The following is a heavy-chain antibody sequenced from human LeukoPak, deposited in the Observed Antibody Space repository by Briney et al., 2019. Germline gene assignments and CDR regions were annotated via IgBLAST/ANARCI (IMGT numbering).Heavy chain of an antibody. Sequence: QPGGSLRLSCAASGFTFSSYAMSWVRQAPGKGLEWVSAISGSGGSTYYADSVKGRFTISRDNANNALYLQMSSLRAEDTATYYCAKAWGASLSAFDVWGQGRMVTVSS. J-gene: IGHJ3*01. CDR1: GFTFSSYA. D-gene: IGHD7-27*01. V-gene: IGHV3-23*01. CDR3: AKAWGASLSAFDV. CDR2: ISGSGGST.